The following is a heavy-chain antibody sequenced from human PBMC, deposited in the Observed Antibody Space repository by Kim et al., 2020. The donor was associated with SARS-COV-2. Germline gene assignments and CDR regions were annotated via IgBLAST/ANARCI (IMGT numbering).Heavy chain of an antibody. CDR2: INPRGST. J-gene: IGHJ3*02. CDR1: GASLNNFY. V-gene: IGHV4-34*01. D-gene: IGHD4-17*01. CDR3: SRETSRGCDALDI. Sequence: SETLSLTCAVYGASLNNFYWSWLRQSPGTGLEWIAEINPRGSTTYNPAPKSRVLISADTSKSQFSLKVNSVTVAATAVFYFSRETSRGCDALDIWGPGP.